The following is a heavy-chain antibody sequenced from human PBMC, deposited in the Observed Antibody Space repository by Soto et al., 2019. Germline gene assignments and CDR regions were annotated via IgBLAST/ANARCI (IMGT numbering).Heavy chain of an antibody. CDR3: ASTNGVCYTVSC. CDR1: GFTFSSYS. D-gene: IGHD2-8*01. V-gene: IGHV3-48*01. Sequence: PGGSLRLSCAASGFTFSSYSMNWVRQAPGKGLEWVSYISSSSSTIYYADSVKGRFTISRDNAKNSLYLQMNSLRAEDTAVYYCASTNGVCYTVSCWGQGTLVTVSS. J-gene: IGHJ4*02. CDR2: ISSSSSTI.